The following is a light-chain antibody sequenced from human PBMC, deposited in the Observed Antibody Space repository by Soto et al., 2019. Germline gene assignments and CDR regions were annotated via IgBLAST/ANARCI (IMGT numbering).Light chain of an antibody. CDR3: SSYTSSSNPNYV. V-gene: IGLV2-14*01. CDR1: SSDVGGYNY. CDR2: DVS. J-gene: IGLJ1*01. Sequence: QSALTQPAYVSGSPGQSITISCTGTSSDVGGYNYVSWYQQHPGKAPKLMIYDVSNRPSGVSNRFSGSKSGNTASLTISGLQAEDEANYYCSSYTSSSNPNYVFGTVTKVTVL.